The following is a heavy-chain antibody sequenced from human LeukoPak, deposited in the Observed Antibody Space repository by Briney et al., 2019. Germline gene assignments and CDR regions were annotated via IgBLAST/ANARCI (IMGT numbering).Heavy chain of an antibody. CDR2: ISSSGSTI. D-gene: IGHD3-10*02. V-gene: IGHV3-48*03. CDR3: AELGITMIGGV. J-gene: IGHJ6*04. Sequence: GGSLRLSCAASGFTFSSYWMSWVRQAPGKGLEWVSYISSSGSTIYYADSVKGRFTISRGNAKNSLYLQMNSLRAEDTAVYYCAELGITMIGGVWGKGTTVTISS. CDR1: GFTFSSYW.